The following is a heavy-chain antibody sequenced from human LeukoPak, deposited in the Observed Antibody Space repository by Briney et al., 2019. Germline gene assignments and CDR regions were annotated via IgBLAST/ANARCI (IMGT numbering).Heavy chain of an antibody. J-gene: IGHJ4*02. CDR3: AKFSELGYCSSTSCSV. CDR2: ISYDGSNK. Sequence: GGSLRLSCAASGFTFSSYGMHWVRQAPGKGLEWVAVISYDGSNKYYADSVKGRFTISRDNSKNTLYLQMNSLRAEDTAVYYCAKFSELGYCSSTSCSVWGQGTLVTVSS. V-gene: IGHV3-30*18. D-gene: IGHD2-2*01. CDR1: GFTFSSYG.